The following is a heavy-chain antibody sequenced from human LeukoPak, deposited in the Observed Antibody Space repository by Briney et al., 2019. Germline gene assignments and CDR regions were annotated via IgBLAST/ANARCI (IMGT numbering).Heavy chain of an antibody. CDR2: ISGSGITT. V-gene: IGHV3-23*01. CDR3: AKEASVTNYYYGMDV. J-gene: IGHJ6*02. CDR1: GFTFSSYT. D-gene: IGHD4-11*01. Sequence: GGSLRLSCAASGFTFSSYTMNWVCQAPGKGLEWVSGISGSGITTYYADSVKGRFTISRDNSKNTLYLQMSSLRAEDTAVYYCAKEASVTNYYYGMDVWGQGTTVTVSS.